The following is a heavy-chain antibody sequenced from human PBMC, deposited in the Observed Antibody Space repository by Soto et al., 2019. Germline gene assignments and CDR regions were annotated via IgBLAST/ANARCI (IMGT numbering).Heavy chain of an antibody. D-gene: IGHD2-15*01. J-gene: IGHJ5*02. Sequence: ETLSLTCTVSGGSISSSSYYWGWIRQPPGKGLEWIGSIYYSGSTYYNPSLKSRVTISVDTSKNQFSLKLSSVTAADTAVYYCARHYGDIVVVVAATNWFDPWGQG. V-gene: IGHV4-39*01. CDR3: ARHYGDIVVVVAATNWFDP. CDR1: GGSISSSSYY. CDR2: IYYSGST.